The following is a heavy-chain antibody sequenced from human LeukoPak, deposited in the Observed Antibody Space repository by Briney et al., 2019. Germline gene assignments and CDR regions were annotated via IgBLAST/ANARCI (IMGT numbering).Heavy chain of an antibody. D-gene: IGHD1-7*01. J-gene: IGHJ4*02. Sequence: GGSLRLSCAASGFIFSSYSMKWVRQAPGKGLEWVSSISSSSSYIYYADSVKGRFTISRDNAKNSLYLQMNSLRAEDTAVYYCARDRGGYNWNYAYDYWGQGTLVTVSS. CDR2: ISSSSSYI. CDR1: GFIFSSYS. CDR3: ARDRGGYNWNYAYDY. V-gene: IGHV3-21*01.